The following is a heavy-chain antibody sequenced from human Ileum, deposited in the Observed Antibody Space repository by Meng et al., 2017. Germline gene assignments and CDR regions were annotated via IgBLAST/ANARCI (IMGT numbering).Heavy chain of an antibody. CDR1: GFAFSSYC. J-gene: IGHJ3*02. V-gene: IGHV3-7*01. D-gene: IGHD3-10*01. Sequence: ESLNISCTASGFAFSSYCMSWVRQAPGMGAEWLATIKQDGGEKYLVDSVNGRLTISRDNAKNSLYLQMNSLGAEDTDVYYCASETDYASGILQFTDGFDIWGQGTMVTVSS. CDR3: ASETDYASGILQFTDGFDI. CDR2: IKQDGGEK.